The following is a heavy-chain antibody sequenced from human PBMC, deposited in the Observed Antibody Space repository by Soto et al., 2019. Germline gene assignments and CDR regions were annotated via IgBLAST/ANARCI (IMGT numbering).Heavy chain of an antibody. CDR2: IYYNGNT. CDR1: GGSISSNY. CDR3: ARERAPEWLRYLDY. Sequence: ETLSLTCSVSGGSISSNYWSWIRLPAGKGLEWIGRIYYNGNTNYNPSLKSRVTMSVDTSKNQFSLNLSSVTAADTAMYYCARERAPEWLRYLDYWGLGTLVTVSS. D-gene: IGHD5-12*01. V-gene: IGHV4-4*07. J-gene: IGHJ4*01.